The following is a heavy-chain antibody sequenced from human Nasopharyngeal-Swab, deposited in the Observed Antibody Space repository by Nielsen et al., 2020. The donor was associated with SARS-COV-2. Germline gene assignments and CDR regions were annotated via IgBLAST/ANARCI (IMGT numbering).Heavy chain of an antibody. Sequence: GGSLRLSCAASGFTFSSYSMNWVRQAQGKGLEWVSYISSSGSTIYYADSVKGRFTISRDNAKNSLYLQMNSLRAEDTAVYYCAGDTGYCSGGSCYLSHFDYWGQGTLVTVSS. V-gene: IGHV3-48*04. CDR1: GFTFSSYS. J-gene: IGHJ4*02. D-gene: IGHD2-15*01. CDR2: ISSSGSTI. CDR3: AGDTGYCSGGSCYLSHFDY.